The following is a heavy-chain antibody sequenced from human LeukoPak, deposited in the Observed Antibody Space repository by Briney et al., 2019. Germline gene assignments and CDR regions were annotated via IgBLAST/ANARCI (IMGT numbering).Heavy chain of an antibody. CDR3: AKGGINYFDY. D-gene: IGHD1-26*01. V-gene: IGHV3-23*01. Sequence: GGSLRLSCAASGLTFSSYAMSWVRQAPGKGLEWVSSISSSGAITYHADSVKGRFTISRDNSKNTLYLQMNSLRAEDTAIYYCAKGGINYFDYGGQGTLVTVSS. CDR1: GLTFSSYA. CDR2: ISSSGAIT. J-gene: IGHJ4*02.